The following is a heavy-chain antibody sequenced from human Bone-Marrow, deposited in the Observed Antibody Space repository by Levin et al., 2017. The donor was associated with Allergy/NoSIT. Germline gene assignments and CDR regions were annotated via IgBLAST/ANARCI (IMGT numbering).Heavy chain of an antibody. V-gene: IGHV3-7*01. CDR2: IKQDGSEK. D-gene: IGHD6-13*01. CDR1: GFTFSSYW. CDR3: ARDGSTWYDYYGLDV. Sequence: GGSLRLSCAASGFTFSSYWMSWVRQAPGKGLEWVANIKQDGSEKYFVDSVKGRFTISRDNAKNSLYLQVNSLRAEDTAVYYCARDGSTWYDYYGLDVWGLGTTVTVSS. J-gene: IGHJ6*02.